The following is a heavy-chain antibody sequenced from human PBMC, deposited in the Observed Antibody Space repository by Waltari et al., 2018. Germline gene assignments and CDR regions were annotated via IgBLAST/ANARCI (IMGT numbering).Heavy chain of an antibody. J-gene: IGHJ3*02. Sequence: RWALGQGLEWMGRINPNSGGTNYAQKFQGRVTMTRDTSISTAYMELSRLRSDDTAVYYCASDLLKGPDAFDIWGQGTMVTVSS. D-gene: IGHD2-15*01. CDR3: ASDLLKGPDAFDI. V-gene: IGHV1-2*06. CDR2: INPNSGGT.